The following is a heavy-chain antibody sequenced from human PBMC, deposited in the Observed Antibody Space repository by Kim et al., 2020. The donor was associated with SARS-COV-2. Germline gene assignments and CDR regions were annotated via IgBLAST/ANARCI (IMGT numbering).Heavy chain of an antibody. J-gene: IGHJ4*02. CDR1: GFTFSGYE. Sequence: GGSLRLSCAASGFTFSGYEMNWVRQAPGKGLEWVSFISSSGSTIYYADSVKGRFTISRDNAKNSLYLQMNSLRAEDTAVYCCARARARSAVFELVPQGFVFWRQGTLLTV. V-gene: IGHV3-48*03. CDR3: ARARARSAVFELVPQGFVF. CDR2: ISSSGSTI. D-gene: IGHD3-3*01.